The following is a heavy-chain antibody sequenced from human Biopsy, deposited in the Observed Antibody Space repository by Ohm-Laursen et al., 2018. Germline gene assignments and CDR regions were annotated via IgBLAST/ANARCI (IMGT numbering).Heavy chain of an antibody. CDR2: IYSGDRP. Sequence: SLRLSCAASGFTVSSNYVSWVRQAPGMGLEWVSVIYSGDRPYYRESVRGRFTISRDNSKNTLYLQMNSLRADDTAMYYCARPTNARAGGAPFDIWGQGTMVTVSS. CDR1: GFTVSSNY. J-gene: IGHJ3*02. CDR3: ARPTNARAGGAPFDI. V-gene: IGHV3-53*01. D-gene: IGHD1-1*01.